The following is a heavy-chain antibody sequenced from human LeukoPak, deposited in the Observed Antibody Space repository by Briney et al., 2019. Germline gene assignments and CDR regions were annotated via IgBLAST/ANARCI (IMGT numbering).Heavy chain of an antibody. J-gene: IGHJ3*02. D-gene: IGHD4-23*01. Sequence: PGGSLRLSCAASGFTFSSYSMNWVCQAPGKGLEWVSSISSSSSYIYYADSVKGRFTISRDNAKNSLYLQMNSLRAEDTAVYYCARSLYGVNYGDAFDIWGQGTMVTVSS. CDR2: ISSSSSYI. V-gene: IGHV3-21*01. CDR1: GFTFSSYS. CDR3: ARSLYGVNYGDAFDI.